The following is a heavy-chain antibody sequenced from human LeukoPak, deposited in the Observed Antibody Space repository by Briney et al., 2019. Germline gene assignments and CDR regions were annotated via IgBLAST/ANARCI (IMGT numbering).Heavy chain of an antibody. V-gene: IGHV3-23*01. D-gene: IGHD3-9*01. J-gene: IGHJ4*02. CDR1: GFTFSSYA. CDR2: ISGSGGST. Sequence: GGSLRLSCAASGFTFSSYAMSWVRQAPGKGLEWVSAISGSGGSTYYPASVKRRFTIPRHNSKTTLYLQMNSLRAEDTAVYYCAKDLGKLRYFDWLSEYYFDYWGQGTLVTVSS. CDR3: AKDLGKLRYFDWLSEYYFDY.